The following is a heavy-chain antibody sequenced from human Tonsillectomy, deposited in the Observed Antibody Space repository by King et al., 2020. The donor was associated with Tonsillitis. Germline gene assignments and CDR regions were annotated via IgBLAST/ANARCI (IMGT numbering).Heavy chain of an antibody. J-gene: IGHJ4*02. Sequence: VQLVESGGDLVQPGGSRRLSCTASGFSFSDYAMNWVRQAPGKALEWVSTISGGGGNTYYGDSVKGRFTVSRDNSKSTLYLDMTSLTPGDTAVYYCAKVQTTVATPFDSWGQGSLVTVSS. CDR2: ISGGGGNT. CDR1: GFSFSDYA. D-gene: IGHD4-23*01. V-gene: IGHV3-23*02. CDR3: AKVQTTVATPFDS.